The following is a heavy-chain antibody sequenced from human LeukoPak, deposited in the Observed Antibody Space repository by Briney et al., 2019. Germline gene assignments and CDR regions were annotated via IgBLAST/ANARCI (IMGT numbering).Heavy chain of an antibody. V-gene: IGHV4-38-2*01. J-gene: IGHJ4*02. Sequence: SSETLSLTCSVSGYSINSGYHWGWIRQPPGKGLEWIAIMHHTGSTHYNPSLQSRVTISIDTSKNHFSLKLRSVSASDTAIYYCATSEGGGFFDYWGQGTPVTVSS. CDR1: GYSINSGYH. D-gene: IGHD4-23*01. CDR2: MHHTGST. CDR3: ATSEGGGFFDY.